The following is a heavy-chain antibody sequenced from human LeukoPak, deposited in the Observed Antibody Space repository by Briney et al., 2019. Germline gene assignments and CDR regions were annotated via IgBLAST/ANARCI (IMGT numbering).Heavy chain of an antibody. CDR1: GGTFSSYA. CDR3: ASSHMHSSGWYVSDY. V-gene: IGHV1-69*06. J-gene: IGHJ4*02. D-gene: IGHD6-19*01. CDR2: IIPIFGTA. Sequence: SVKVSCKASGGTFSSYAISWVRQAPGQGLEWMGGIIPIFGTANYAQKSQGRVTITADKSTSTAYMELSSLRSEDTAVYYCASSHMHSSGWYVSDYWGQGTLVTVSS.